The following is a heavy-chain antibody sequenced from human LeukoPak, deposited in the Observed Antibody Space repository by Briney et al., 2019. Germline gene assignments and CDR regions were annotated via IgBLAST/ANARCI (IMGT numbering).Heavy chain of an antibody. V-gene: IGHV3-15*01. D-gene: IGHD1-7*01. CDR3: ITVGPHNWNYGY. CDR2: IKTKTDGGTT. CDR1: GFTFSYAW. Sequence: GGSLRLSCAASGFTFSYAWMGWVRQAPGKGLEWVGRIKTKTDGGTTDYAAPVKGRFTISRDDSKTTLYLQMNSLKTEDTAVYYCITVGPHNWNYGYWGQGALVTVSS. J-gene: IGHJ4*02.